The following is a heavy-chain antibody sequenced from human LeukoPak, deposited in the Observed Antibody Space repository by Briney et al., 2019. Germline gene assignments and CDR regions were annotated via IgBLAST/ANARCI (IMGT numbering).Heavy chain of an antibody. V-gene: IGHV3-23*01. CDR3: ATETGDSPDY. D-gene: IGHD3-10*01. J-gene: IGHJ4*02. CDR1: GFTFSSYA. CDR2: ISASGANT. Sequence: GGSLRLSCGASGFTFSSYAMSWVRQAPGKGLEWVSGISASGANTFYADSVKGRFTISRDNSKNTLFLQMNSLRGEDTAVYYCATETGDSPDYWGQGTLVTVSS.